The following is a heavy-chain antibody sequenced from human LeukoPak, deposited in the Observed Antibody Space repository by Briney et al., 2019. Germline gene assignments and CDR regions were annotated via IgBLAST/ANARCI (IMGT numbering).Heavy chain of an antibody. CDR2: IYPGDSDT. CDR1: GYSFTSYW. CDR3: ARLGGHPYSSWGNGPNDY. Sequence: GESLKISCKGSGYSFTSYWIGWVRQMPGKGLEWMGIIYPGDSDTRYSPSFQGQVTISADKSISTAYLQWSSLKASDTAMYYCARLGGHPYSSWGNGPNDYWGQGTLVTVSS. J-gene: IGHJ4*02. D-gene: IGHD6-6*01. V-gene: IGHV5-51*01.